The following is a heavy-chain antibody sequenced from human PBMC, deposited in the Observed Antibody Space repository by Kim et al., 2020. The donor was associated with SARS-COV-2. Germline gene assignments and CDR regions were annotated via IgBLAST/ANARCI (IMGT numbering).Heavy chain of an antibody. J-gene: IGHJ4*02. V-gene: IGHV7-4-1*02. Sequence: PTYDKGVTGQFVFSLDTSVSTAYLQISSLKAEDTAVYYCARVGIHETFDYWGQGTLVTVSS. CDR3: ARVGIHETFDY. CDR2: P.